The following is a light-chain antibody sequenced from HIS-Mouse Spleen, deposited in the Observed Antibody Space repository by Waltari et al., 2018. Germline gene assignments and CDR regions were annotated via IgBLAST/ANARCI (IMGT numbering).Light chain of an antibody. V-gene: IGLV3-10*01. CDR1: ALPKNY. CDR3: YSTDSSGNHRV. J-gene: IGLJ2*01. CDR2: EDS. Sequence: SYELTQPPSASVSPGQKVRITCSGDALPKNYAYWYQQKSGQAPVLVFYEDSKRPSGIPERFSGSSSGTMATLTISGAQVEDEADYYCYSTDSSGNHRVFGGGTKLTVL.